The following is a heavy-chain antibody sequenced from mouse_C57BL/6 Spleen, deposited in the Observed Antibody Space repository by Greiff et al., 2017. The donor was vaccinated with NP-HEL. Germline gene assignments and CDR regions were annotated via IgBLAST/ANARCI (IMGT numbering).Heavy chain of an antibody. J-gene: IGHJ4*01. D-gene: IGHD2-13*01. CDR1: GYAFTNYL. V-gene: IGHV1-54*01. CDR2: INPGSGGT. CDR3: ARDYYY. Sequence: VQLQQSGAELVRPGTSVKVSCKASGYAFTNYLIEWVKQRPGQGLEWIGVINPGSGGTNYDEKFKGKATLTAVKSSSTAYMQLSSLTSEDSAVYFCARDYYYWGQGTSVTVSS.